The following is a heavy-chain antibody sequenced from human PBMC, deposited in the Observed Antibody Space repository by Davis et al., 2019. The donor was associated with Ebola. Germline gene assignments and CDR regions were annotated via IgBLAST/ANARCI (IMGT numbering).Heavy chain of an antibody. D-gene: IGHD3-3*01. CDR1: GFTFSIHS. J-gene: IGHJ5*02. Sequence: PGGSLRLSCAASGFTFSIHSMTWVRQPPGKGLEWVSVIGSGGGDIKYADFVKGRFTVSRDNTKNTLFLQMNSLRVEDTARYYCAKYITTSPARYFDPWGQGTLVTVSS. V-gene: IGHV3-23*01. CDR3: AKYITTSPARYFDP. CDR2: IGSGGGDI.